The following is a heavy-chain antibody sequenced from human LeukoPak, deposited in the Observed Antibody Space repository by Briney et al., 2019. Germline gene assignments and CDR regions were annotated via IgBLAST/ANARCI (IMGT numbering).Heavy chain of an antibody. Sequence: GGSLRLSCAVSGFPFSFYEMNWVRQAPGKGLEWVSNIGASGTTKYYADSVKGRFSISRDNAKTSLYLQMNSPRVDDTAVYYCALLAVASDFDYWGQGALVTVSS. D-gene: IGHD6-19*01. J-gene: IGHJ4*02. V-gene: IGHV3-48*03. CDR1: GFPFSFYE. CDR2: IGASGTTK. CDR3: ALLAVASDFDY.